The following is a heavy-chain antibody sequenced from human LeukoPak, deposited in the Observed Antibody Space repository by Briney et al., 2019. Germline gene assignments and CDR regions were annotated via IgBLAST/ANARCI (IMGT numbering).Heavy chain of an antibody. Sequence: ASVKVSCQASGYTLTSYGISWVRQAPGQGLEWMGWISAYNGNTNYAQKLQGRVTMTIDTSTSTAYMELRSLRSDDTAVYYCARALLRFLEWSIDYWGQGTLVTVSS. D-gene: IGHD3-3*01. CDR1: GYTLTSYG. CDR3: ARALLRFLEWSIDY. CDR2: ISAYNGNT. V-gene: IGHV1-18*01. J-gene: IGHJ4*02.